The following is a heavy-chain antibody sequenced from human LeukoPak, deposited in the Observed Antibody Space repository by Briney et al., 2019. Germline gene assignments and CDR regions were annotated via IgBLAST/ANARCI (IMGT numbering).Heavy chain of an antibody. Sequence: SETLSLTCAVYGGSFSGHYWNWIRQPPGKGLEWIGEINHSGSTNYNPPLKSRVTIPLDTSKNQFSLKLSSVTPADTAVYYCARGKFLTYYDFWSGDYYYMDVWGKGTTVTVSS. CDR2: INHSGST. J-gene: IGHJ6*03. V-gene: IGHV4-34*01. CDR3: ARGKFLTYYDFWSGDYYYMDV. D-gene: IGHD3-3*01. CDR1: GGSFSGHY.